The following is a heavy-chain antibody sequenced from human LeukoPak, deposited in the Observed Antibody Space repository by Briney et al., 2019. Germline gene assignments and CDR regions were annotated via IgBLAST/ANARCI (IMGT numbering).Heavy chain of an antibody. V-gene: IGHV1-18*01. D-gene: IGHD1-26*01. CDR3: ARAAGIVGAKNFDY. CDR2: ISAYNGNT. Sequence: ASVTVSCTASGSTFTSYGISWVRQAPGHGREWMGWISAYNGNTNYAQKLQGRVTMTTDTSTSTAYIELRSLRSDDTAVYYCARAAGIVGAKNFDYWGQGTLVTVSS. CDR1: GSTFTSYG. J-gene: IGHJ4*02.